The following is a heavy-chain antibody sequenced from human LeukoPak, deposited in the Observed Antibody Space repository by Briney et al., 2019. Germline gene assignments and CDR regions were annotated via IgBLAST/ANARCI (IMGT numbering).Heavy chain of an antibody. CDR2: TYYRSKWYN. CDR3: ARDQVGGWLGLEGYYFDY. D-gene: IGHD6-19*01. Sequence: SQTLSLTCAISGDSVSSNSAAWNWTRQSPSRGLEWLGRTYYRSKWYNDYAVSVKSRITINPDTSKNQFSLQLNSVTPEDTAVYYCARDQVGGWLGLEGYYFDYWGQGTLVTVSS. V-gene: IGHV6-1*01. J-gene: IGHJ4*02. CDR1: GDSVSSNSAA.